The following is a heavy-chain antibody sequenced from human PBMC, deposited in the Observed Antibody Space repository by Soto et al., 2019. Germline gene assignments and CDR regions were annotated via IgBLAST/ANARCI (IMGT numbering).Heavy chain of an antibody. CDR1: GDTFTSYY. D-gene: IGHD2-2*02. V-gene: IGHV1-46*01. CDR3: ARDGSPDIVVVPAAILFDY. CDR2: INPSGGST. Sequence: GASVKVSCKASGDTFTSYYMHWVRQAPGQGLEWMGIINPSGGSTSYAQKFQGRVTITRDTSTRTVYKELSSLRSEDTAVYYCARDGSPDIVVVPAAILFDYLRQGTLVTVSS. J-gene: IGHJ4*02.